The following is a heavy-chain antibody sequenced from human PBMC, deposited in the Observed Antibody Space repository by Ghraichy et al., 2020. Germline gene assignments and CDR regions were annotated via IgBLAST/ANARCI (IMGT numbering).Heavy chain of an antibody. D-gene: IGHD6-19*01. CDR2: IYTSGST. CDR3: ASVHRGWLLDY. J-gene: IGHJ4*02. V-gene: IGHV4-61*02. CDR1: GGSISSGSYY. Sequence: QTLSLTCTVSGGSISSGSYYWSWIRQPAGKGLEWIGRIYTSGSTNYNPSLKSRVTISVDTSKNQFSLKLSSVTAADTAVYYCASVHRGWLLDYWGRGTLVTVSS.